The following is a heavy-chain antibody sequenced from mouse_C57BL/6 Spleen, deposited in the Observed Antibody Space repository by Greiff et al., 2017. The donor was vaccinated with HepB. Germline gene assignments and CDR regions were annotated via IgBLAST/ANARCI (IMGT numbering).Heavy chain of an antibody. CDR1: GYAFSSSW. D-gene: IGHD2-12*01. CDR2: IYPGDGDT. V-gene: IGHV1-82*01. CDR3: ARRIYDGFAY. Sequence: VKLVESGPELVKPGASVKISCKASGYAFSSSWLNWVKQRPGKGLEWIGRIYPGDGDTNYNGKFKGKATLTADKSSSTAYMQLSSLTSEDSAVYFCARRIYDGFAYWGQGTLVTVSA. J-gene: IGHJ3*01.